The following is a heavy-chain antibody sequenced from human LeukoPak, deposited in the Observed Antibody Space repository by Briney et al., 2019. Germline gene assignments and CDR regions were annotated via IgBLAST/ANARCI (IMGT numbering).Heavy chain of an antibody. J-gene: IGHJ4*02. CDR3: ARAYNSHFGY. V-gene: IGHV3-74*01. Sequence: TGGSLRLSCAASGFTFSSYWMHWVRQAPGKGLVCVSRIKSDGSSTSYADSVKGRFTISRDDVKNTLYLQMNSLRAEDTAVYYCARAYNSHFGYWGQGALVTVSS. CDR2: IKSDGSST. CDR1: GFTFSSYW. D-gene: IGHD1-1*01.